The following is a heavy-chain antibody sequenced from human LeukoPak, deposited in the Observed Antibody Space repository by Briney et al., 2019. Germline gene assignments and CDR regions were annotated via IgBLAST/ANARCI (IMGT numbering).Heavy chain of an antibody. V-gene: IGHV5-51*01. D-gene: IGHD3-3*01. J-gene: IGHJ6*02. CDR2: IYPGDSDT. CDR3: ARHFDYYYYGMDV. Sequence: GESLKISCKGSGYSFTSYWIGWVRQMPGKGLEWMGIIYPGDSDTRYSPSFQGQVTISADKSISTAYLQWSNLKASDTAMYYCARHFDYYYYGMDVWGQGTTVTVSS. CDR1: GYSFTSYW.